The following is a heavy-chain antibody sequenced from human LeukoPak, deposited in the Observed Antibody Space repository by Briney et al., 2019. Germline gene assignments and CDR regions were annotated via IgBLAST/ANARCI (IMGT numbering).Heavy chain of an antibody. J-gene: IGHJ6*02. Sequence: GRSLRLSCAASGFAFSSYGVHWVRQAPGKGLEWVAVIWYDGSNKYYADSVKGRFTISRDNSKNTLYLQMNSLRAEDTAVYYCASDQDEYSRYYYYGMDVWGQGTTVTVSS. D-gene: IGHD6-6*01. V-gene: IGHV3-33*01. CDR2: IWYDGSNK. CDR3: ASDQDEYSRYYYYGMDV. CDR1: GFAFSSYG.